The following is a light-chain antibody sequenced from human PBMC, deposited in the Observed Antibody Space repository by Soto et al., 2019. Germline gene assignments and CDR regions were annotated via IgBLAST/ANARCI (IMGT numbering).Light chain of an antibody. V-gene: IGLV1-44*01. CDR3: AAWDDSLNAFV. Sequence: QAVRTQPPSASGTPGQRVTISCSGSSSNIGSTTVNWYQHLPRTAPKLLIFSNDQRPSGVPDRFSGSKSGTSASLAITGLQSEDESDYYCAAWDDSLNAFVFGTGTKVTVL. CDR2: SND. CDR1: SSNIGSTT. J-gene: IGLJ1*01.